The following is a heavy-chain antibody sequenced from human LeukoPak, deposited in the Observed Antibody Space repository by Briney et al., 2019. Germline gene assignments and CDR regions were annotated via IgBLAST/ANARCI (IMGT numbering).Heavy chain of an antibody. Sequence: GGSLRLSCTTSGFTFGDYSMSWFRQAPGKGLEWVGFIRSKGYDGTAEYAASVKGRFTISRDDSNSIAYLQMDSLKTEDTAVYYCTREIRYFDWFQADYWGQGTLVTVSS. D-gene: IGHD3-9*01. CDR2: IRSKGYDGTA. CDR3: TREIRYFDWFQADY. V-gene: IGHV3-49*03. J-gene: IGHJ4*02. CDR1: GFTFGDYS.